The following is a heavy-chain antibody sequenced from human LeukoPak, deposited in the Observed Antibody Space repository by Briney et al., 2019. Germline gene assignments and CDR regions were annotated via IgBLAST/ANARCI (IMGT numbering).Heavy chain of an antibody. J-gene: IGHJ4*02. CDR3: ARGAWYKFDY. D-gene: IGHD1-1*01. CDR1: GGSITSSTDW. Sequence: SGTLSLTCAVSGGSITSSTDWWIWVRQPPGKGLEWIGEIFHSGITKYNPSLESRVTISVDKSKNQFSLKVNSMTAADTAVYYCARGAWYKFDYWGQGTLVTVSS. V-gene: IGHV4-4*02. CDR2: IFHSGIT.